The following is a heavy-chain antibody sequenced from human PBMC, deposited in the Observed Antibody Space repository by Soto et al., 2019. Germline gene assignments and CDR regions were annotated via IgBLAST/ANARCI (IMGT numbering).Heavy chain of an antibody. Sequence: SVKVSCKASGGTFSSYAISWVRQAPGQGLEWMGGIIPIFGTANYAQKFQGRVTITADESTSTAYMERSSLRSEDTAVYYCARLRFQYSSSWYDAFDIWGQGTMVTVSS. CDR2: IIPIFGTA. J-gene: IGHJ3*02. CDR3: ARLRFQYSSSWYDAFDI. V-gene: IGHV1-69*13. CDR1: GGTFSSYA. D-gene: IGHD6-13*01.